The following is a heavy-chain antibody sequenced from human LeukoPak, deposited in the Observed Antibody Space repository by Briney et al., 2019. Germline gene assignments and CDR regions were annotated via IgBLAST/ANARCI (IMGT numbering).Heavy chain of an antibody. Sequence: GRSLRLSCAASGFTFDDYAMHWVRQAPGKGLEWVSGIGWNSGSIGYADSVKGRFTISRDNTKNSLYLQMNSLRAEDTALYYCAKDFEHSSSTGPFDYWGQGTLVTVSS. D-gene: IGHD6-6*01. V-gene: IGHV3-9*01. CDR1: GFTFDDYA. CDR3: AKDFEHSSSTGPFDY. CDR2: IGWNSGSI. J-gene: IGHJ4*02.